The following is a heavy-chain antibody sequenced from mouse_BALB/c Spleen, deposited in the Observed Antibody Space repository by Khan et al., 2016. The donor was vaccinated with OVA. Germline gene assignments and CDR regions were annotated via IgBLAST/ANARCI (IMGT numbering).Heavy chain of an antibody. J-gene: IGHJ3*01. Sequence: VQLVESGAELAKPGASVKMSCKASGYTFTSYWMHWIKQRPGQGLEWIGYINPITVYTEYNQKFKDKATLTADKSSSTAYMQLSSLTSEDSAVYYCARDYERFAYWGQGTLVTVSA. CDR2: INPITVYT. CDR1: GYTFTSYW. V-gene: IGHV1-7*01. CDR3: ARDYERFAY. D-gene: IGHD1-1*01.